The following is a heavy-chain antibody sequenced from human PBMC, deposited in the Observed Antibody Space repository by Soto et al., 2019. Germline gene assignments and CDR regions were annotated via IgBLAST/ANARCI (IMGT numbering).Heavy chain of an antibody. J-gene: IGHJ4*02. V-gene: IGHV3-7*04. CDR3: ARDRHDLDY. CDR2: IKQDGSEK. CDR1: GFTFSSYW. D-gene: IGHD1-1*01. Sequence: EVQLVESGGGLVQPGGSLRLSCAASGFTFSSYWMSWVRQAPGKGLEGVANIKQDGSEKDYVDSVKGRFTISRDNDKNSQYLQTNSLRAEDTAVYYCARDRHDLDYWGQGTLVTVSS.